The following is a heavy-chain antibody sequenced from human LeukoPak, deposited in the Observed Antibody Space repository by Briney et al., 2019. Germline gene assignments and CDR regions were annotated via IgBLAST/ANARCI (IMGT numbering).Heavy chain of an antibody. CDR2: ISSYGDST. J-gene: IGHJ6*02. CDR1: GFTFSSYA. V-gene: IGHV3-64*02. CDR3: ARGNRGNYYYGMDV. Sequence: GGSLRLSCAASGFTFSSYAMNWVRQAPGKGLEYVSAISSYGDSTYYADSVKGRFTISRDNSKKTLYLEMGSLRAEDMAVYYCARGNRGNYYYGMDVWGQGTTVTVCS.